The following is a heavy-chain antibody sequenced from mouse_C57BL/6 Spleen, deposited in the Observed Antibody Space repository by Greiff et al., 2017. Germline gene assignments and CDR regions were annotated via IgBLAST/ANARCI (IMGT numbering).Heavy chain of an antibody. J-gene: IGHJ3*01. CDR3: ARSGGFAY. Sequence: EVQLQQSGPELVKPGASVKISCKASGYSFTGYYMNWVKQSPEKSLEWIGEINPSTGGTTYNQKFKAKATLTVDNSSSTAYMQLTSLTSEDSAVYYCARSGGFAYWGQGTLVTVSA. CDR2: INPSTGGT. D-gene: IGHD3-1*01. V-gene: IGHV1-42*01. CDR1: GYSFTGYY.